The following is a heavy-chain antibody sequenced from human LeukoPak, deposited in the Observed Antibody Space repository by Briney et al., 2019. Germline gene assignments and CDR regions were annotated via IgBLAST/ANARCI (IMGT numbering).Heavy chain of an antibody. D-gene: IGHD3-3*01. CDR2: INPNSGGT. CDR3: ARDLMTIPRYLQH. J-gene: IGHJ1*01. CDR1: GYTFTGYY. Sequence: ASVKVSCKASGYTFTGYYMHWVRQAPGQGLEWMGWINPNSGGTNYAQKFQGRVTMTRDTSISTAYMELSRLRSDDTAVYYCARDLMTIPRYLQHWGQGTLVTVSS. V-gene: IGHV1-2*02.